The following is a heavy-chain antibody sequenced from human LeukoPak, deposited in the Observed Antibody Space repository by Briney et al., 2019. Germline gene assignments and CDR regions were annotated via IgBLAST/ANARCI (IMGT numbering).Heavy chain of an antibody. Sequence: GASVKVSCKTSGYTFTDYLMHWVRQAPGQGLEWMGWINPNSGGINYAQKFQGRVTMTRDTSISTAYMELSRLRSDDTAVYYCARDICGSSTSYSHYGDNDAFDIWGQGTMVTVSS. V-gene: IGHV1-2*02. CDR2: INPNSGGI. D-gene: IGHD4-17*01. CDR3: ARDICGSSTSYSHYGDNDAFDI. CDR1: GYTFTDYL. J-gene: IGHJ3*02.